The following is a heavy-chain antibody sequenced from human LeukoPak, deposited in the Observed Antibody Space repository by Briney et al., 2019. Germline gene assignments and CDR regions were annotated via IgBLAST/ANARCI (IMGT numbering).Heavy chain of an antibody. CDR3: ARASDYPNYDFWSAPTEAFDM. J-gene: IGHJ3*02. CDR2: IYTSGST. V-gene: IGHV4-61*02. Sequence: KASETLSLTCTVSGGSISSGSYYWSWIRQPAGKGLEWIGRIYTSGSTNYNPSLKSRVTISVDTSRNQFSLRLSSVTAADTAVYYCARASDYPNYDFWSAPTEAFDMWGQGTMVTVSS. CDR1: GGSISSGSYY. D-gene: IGHD3-3*01.